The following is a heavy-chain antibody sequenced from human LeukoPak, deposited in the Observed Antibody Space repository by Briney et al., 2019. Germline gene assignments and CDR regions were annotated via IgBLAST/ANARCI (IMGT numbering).Heavy chain of an antibody. J-gene: IGHJ4*02. CDR3: ASPSKSGAGNFDY. D-gene: IGHD3-3*01. Sequence: HPGGSLRLSCAASGLTFSSYWMYWVRQAPGKGLVWVSRINSDGSSTSYADSVKGRFTISRDNAKNTLYLQMNSLRAEDTAVYYCASPSKSGAGNFDYWGQGTLVTVSS. CDR2: INSDGSST. CDR1: GLTFSSYW. V-gene: IGHV3-74*01.